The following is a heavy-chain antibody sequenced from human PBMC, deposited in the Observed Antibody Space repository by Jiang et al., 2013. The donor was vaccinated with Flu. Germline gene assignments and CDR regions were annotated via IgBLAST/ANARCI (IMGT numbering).Heavy chain of an antibody. J-gene: IGHJ4*01. CDR3: ATGGTRHSSGWGFDY. Sequence: VQLLESGGGVVQPGGSLRLSCAASGLTFYYYGLHWVRQAPGKGLDWVAFIRYDGKTQYYADSVKGRFTISRDNSKSTVYLQMNSLRPEDTAMYYCATGGTRHSSGWGFDYWGHGSLVTVSS. V-gene: IGHV3-30*02. CDR1: GLTFYYYG. D-gene: IGHD6-19*01. CDR2: IRYDGKTQ.